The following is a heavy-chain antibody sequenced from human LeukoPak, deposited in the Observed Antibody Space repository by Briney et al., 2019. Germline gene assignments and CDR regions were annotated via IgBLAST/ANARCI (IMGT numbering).Heavy chain of an antibody. J-gene: IGHJ4*02. V-gene: IGHV4-30-4*01. D-gene: IGHD4-17*01. CDR3: ARVGDGDYVEY. CDR2: IYHSGST. CDR1: GGSISSGDYY. Sequence: SQTLSLTCTVSGGSISSGDYYWSWIRQPPGKGLEWIGYIYHSGSTYYNPSLKSRVTISVDTSKNQFSLNLTSVTAADTAVYYCARVGDGDYVEYWGQGTLVTVSS.